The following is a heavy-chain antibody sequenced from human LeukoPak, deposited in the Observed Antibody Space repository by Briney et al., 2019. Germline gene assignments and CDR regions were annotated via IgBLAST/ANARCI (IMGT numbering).Heavy chain of an antibody. Sequence: GGSLRLSCAASGFTFSSYSMNWVRQAPGKGLEWVSSISSSSSYKYYADSVKGRFTISRDNAKNSLYLQMNSLRAEDTAVYYCARAPNYDILTGSDDAFDIWGQGTMVTVSS. CDR1: GFTFSSYS. D-gene: IGHD3-9*01. J-gene: IGHJ3*02. V-gene: IGHV3-21*01. CDR3: ARAPNYDILTGSDDAFDI. CDR2: ISSSSSYK.